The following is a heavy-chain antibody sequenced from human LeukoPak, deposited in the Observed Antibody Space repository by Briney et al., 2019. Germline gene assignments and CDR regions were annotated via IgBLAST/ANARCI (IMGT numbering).Heavy chain of an antibody. CDR3: ASKYSSSWDGDY. Sequence: GGSLRLSCAASGFTFSSYEMNWVRQAPGKGLEWVSYISTSGSTIYYADSVKGRFTISRDNANNSLYLQMNSLRAEDTAVYYCASKYSSSWDGDYWGQGTLVTVSS. V-gene: IGHV3-48*03. D-gene: IGHD6-13*01. J-gene: IGHJ4*02. CDR2: ISTSGSTI. CDR1: GFTFSSYE.